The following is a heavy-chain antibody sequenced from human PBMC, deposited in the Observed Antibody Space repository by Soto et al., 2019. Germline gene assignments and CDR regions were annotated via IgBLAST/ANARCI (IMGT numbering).Heavy chain of an antibody. Sequence: SETLSLTCAVYGGSFSGYYWSWIRQPPGKGLEWIGEINHSGSTNYNPSLKSRVTISVDTSKNQFSLKLSSVTAADTAVYYCARGSRRGWSNPSGGFDYWGQGTLVTVSS. D-gene: IGHD6-19*01. J-gene: IGHJ4*02. CDR3: ARGSRRGWSNPSGGFDY. CDR1: GGSFSGYY. V-gene: IGHV4-34*01. CDR2: INHSGST.